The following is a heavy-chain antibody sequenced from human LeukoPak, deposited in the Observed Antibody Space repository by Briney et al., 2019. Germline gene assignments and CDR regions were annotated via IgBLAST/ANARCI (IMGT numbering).Heavy chain of an antibody. J-gene: IGHJ4*02. CDR3: ARWGSGEVC. D-gene: IGHD4-17*01. CDR1: GFTFSSYA. Sequence: GGSLRLSCAAPGFTFSSYAMHWVRQAPGKGLEWLAVISYDGSDKYFADSVKGRFTISRDNSKNTLYLQVNSLRVEDTALYYCARWGSGEVCWGQGTLVTVSS. CDR2: ISYDGSDK. V-gene: IGHV3-30*04.